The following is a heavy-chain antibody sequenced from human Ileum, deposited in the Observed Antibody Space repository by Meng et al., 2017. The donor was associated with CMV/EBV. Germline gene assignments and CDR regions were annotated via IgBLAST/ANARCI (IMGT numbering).Heavy chain of an antibody. V-gene: IGHV1-46*01. D-gene: IGHD3-3*01. Sequence: YDIHWVRQAPGQGLEWMGIIKPHDGGTSYAQKFQGRVTMTRDTSTSTVYMELSSLRSEDTAIYYCARGGFGKVDDFWSGYYLSIDYWGQGTLVTVSS. CDR1: YD. CDR2: IKPHDGGT. J-gene: IGHJ4*02. CDR3: ARGGFGKVDDFWSGYYLSIDY.